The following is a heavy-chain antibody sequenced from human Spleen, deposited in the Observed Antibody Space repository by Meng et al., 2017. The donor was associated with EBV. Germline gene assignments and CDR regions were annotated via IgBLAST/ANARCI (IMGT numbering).Heavy chain of an antibody. CDR1: GGSFSAYY. J-gene: IGHJ4*02. D-gene: IGHD5-12*01. CDR3: AISGYDPPYFDN. CDR2: LNYSGNV. Sequence: QRGARLLKASETLALTCAVSGGSFSAYYWRCILQPPGKGLEWIGELNYSGNVNNNPSLKSRLTISGDTSKNQFSLKLSSVTAADTALYYCAISGYDPPYFDNWGQGTLVTVSS. V-gene: IGHV4-34*02.